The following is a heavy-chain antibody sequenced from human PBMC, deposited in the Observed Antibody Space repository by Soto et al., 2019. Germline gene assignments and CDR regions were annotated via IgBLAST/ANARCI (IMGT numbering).Heavy chain of an antibody. CDR1: GGTFSSYT. CDR3: ARDGVVVPAAINYGMDV. Sequence: QVQLVQSGAEVKKPGSSVKVSCKASGGTFSSYTISWVRQAPGQGLEWMGRIIPILGIANYALKFQGRVTITADKSTSTAYMELSSLRSEDTDVYYCARDGVVVPAAINYGMDVWGQGTTVTVSS. V-gene: IGHV1-69*08. J-gene: IGHJ6*02. D-gene: IGHD2-2*01. CDR2: IIPILGIA.